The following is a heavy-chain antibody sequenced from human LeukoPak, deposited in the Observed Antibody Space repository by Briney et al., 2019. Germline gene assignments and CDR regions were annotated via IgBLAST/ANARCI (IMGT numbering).Heavy chain of an antibody. CDR1: GFTFRNHW. V-gene: IGHV3-7*01. CDR3: AREGGYSYGTGYYYYYYMDV. J-gene: IGHJ6*03. D-gene: IGHD5-18*01. Sequence: PGGSLRLSCVASGFTFRNHWVTWVRQAPGKGLEWVANINEYGREIHYVDSVKGRFTISRDNAKNSLYLQMNSLRVEDTAVYYCAREGGYSYGTGYYYYYYMDVWGKGTTVTVSS. CDR2: INEYGREI.